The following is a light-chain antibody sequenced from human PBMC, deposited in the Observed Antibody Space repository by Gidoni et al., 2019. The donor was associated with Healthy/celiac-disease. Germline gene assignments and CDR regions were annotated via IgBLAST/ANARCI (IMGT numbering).Light chain of an antibody. J-gene: IGLJ2*01. CDR3: CSYAGSSTVV. CDR1: SSDVGSYNL. CDR2: EVS. V-gene: IGLV2-23*02. Sequence: QSALTQPASVSGSPGQSITISCTGTSSDVGSYNLVSWYQQHPGKAPNPMIYEVSKRPSGVSNRFSGSKSGNTASLTISGLQAEDEADYYCCSYAGSSTVVFGGGTKLTVL.